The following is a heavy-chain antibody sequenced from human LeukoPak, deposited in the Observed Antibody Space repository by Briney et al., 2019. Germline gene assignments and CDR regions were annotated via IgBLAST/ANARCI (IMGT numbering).Heavy chain of an antibody. CDR1: GGSVSSGSYY. V-gene: IGHV4-61*01. Sequence: PSETLSLTCTVSGGSVSSGSYYWSWIRQPPGKGLEWIGYIYYSGSTNYNPSLKSRVTISVDTSKNQFSLKLSSVTAADTAVYYCARDSSGWYYYYYGMDVWGQGTTVTVSS. CDR3: ARDSSGWYYYYYGMDV. CDR2: IYYSGST. J-gene: IGHJ6*02. D-gene: IGHD6-19*01.